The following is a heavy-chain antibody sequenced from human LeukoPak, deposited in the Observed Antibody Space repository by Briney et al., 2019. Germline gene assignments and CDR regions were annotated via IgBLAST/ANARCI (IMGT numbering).Heavy chain of an antibody. CDR3: AKGLRTTTVTPGWFDP. J-gene: IGHJ5*02. CDR2: ISGSGGST. D-gene: IGHD4-17*01. V-gene: IGHV3-23*01. CDR1: GFTFSSYA. Sequence: PGGSLRLSCAASGFTFSSYAMSWVRQAPGKGLEWVSAISGSGGSTYYADSVKGRFTISRDNSKNTLYLQMNSLRAEDTAVYYCAKGLRTTTVTPGWFDPWGQGTLVTVSS.